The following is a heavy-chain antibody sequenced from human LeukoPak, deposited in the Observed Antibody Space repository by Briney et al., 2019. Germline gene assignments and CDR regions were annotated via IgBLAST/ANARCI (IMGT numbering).Heavy chain of an antibody. CDR3: ARDRVEMATITEYYYYGMDV. V-gene: IGHV1-69*04. CDR1: GYTFTGYY. D-gene: IGHD5-24*01. CDR2: IIPILGIA. Sequence: AASVKVSCKPSGYTFTGYYIHWVRQAPGQGLEWMGRIIPILGIANYAQKFQGRVTITADKSTSTAYMELSSLRSEDTAVYYCARDRVEMATITEYYYYGMDVWGQGTTVTVSS. J-gene: IGHJ6*02.